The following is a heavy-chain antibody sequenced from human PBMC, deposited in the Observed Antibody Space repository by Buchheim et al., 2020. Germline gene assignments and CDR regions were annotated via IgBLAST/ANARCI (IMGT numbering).Heavy chain of an antibody. CDR1: GFTFSSYG. V-gene: IGHV3-33*01. D-gene: IGHD4-17*01. J-gene: IGHJ4*02. CDR2: IWYDGSNK. Sequence: QVQLVESGGGVVQPGRSLRLSCAASGFTFSSYGMHWVRQAPGKGLEWVAVIWYDGSNKYYADSVKGRFTISRDNSKNTLYLQMNSLRAEDTAVYYCAREGMTTVTTCLDYWGQGTL. CDR3: AREGMTTVTTCLDY.